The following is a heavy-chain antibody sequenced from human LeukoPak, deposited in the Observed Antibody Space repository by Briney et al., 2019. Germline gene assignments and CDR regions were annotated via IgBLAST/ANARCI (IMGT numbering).Heavy chain of an antibody. CDR2: VYSGSNT. D-gene: IGHD3-16*01. J-gene: IGHJ4*02. CDR1: GFTVSSNY. V-gene: IGHV3-53*01. Sequence: LGGSLRLSCAASGFTVSSNYMSWVRQAPGKGLEWVSLVYSGSNTYYADSVKGRFTISRDNSKNTLYLKMNSLRAEDTAVYYCARDTQGGYLDYWGQGTLVTVSS. CDR3: ARDTQGGYLDY.